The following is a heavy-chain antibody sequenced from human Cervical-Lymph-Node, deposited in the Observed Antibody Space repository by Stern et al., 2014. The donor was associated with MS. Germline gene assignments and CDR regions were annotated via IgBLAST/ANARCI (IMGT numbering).Heavy chain of an antibody. CDR2: VSSSGGSP. J-gene: IGHJ6*02. CDR3: GKGGGSPRRYPMDV. D-gene: IGHD3-16*01. V-gene: IGHV3-23*04. CDR1: GFTFSNYA. Sequence: EVHLVESGGGLVQPGGSLRLSCAASGFTFSNYAMNWVRQAPGTGLEWVSVVSSSGGSPNYADSVQGRFTISRDHSKNTLFLQTDSLRVNDPAIYYCGKGGGSPRRYPMDVWGQGTTVTVSS.